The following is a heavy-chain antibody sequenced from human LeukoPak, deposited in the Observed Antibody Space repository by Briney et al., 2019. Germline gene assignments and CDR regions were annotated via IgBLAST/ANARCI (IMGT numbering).Heavy chain of an antibody. CDR2: IYPGDSDT. CDR1: GYSFTSYW. V-gene: IGHV5-51*01. Sequence: GESLKISCKGSGYSFTSYWIGWVCQMPGKGLEWMVIIYPGDSDTRYSPSFQGQVTISADKSISTAYLQWSSLRASDTAMYYCARLGVGPAAPIDYWGQETLVTVSS. D-gene: IGHD2-2*01. J-gene: IGHJ4*02. CDR3: ARLGVGPAAPIDY.